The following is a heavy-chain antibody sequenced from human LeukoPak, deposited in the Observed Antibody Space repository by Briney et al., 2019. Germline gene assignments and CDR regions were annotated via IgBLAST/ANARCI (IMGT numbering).Heavy chain of an antibody. V-gene: IGHV4-59*01. J-gene: IGHJ3*02. Sequence: PSETLSLTCSFSGGSISNYYWNWIQRPPGRGLGWVGYIYCSGSTNYNPSLKSRVTISVDTSKSQSSLRLTSVSAAATAVYYCARDRRREAVHAFDNWGQGTKVTVSS. CDR1: GGSISNYY. CDR3: ARDRRREAVHAFDN. D-gene: IGHD6-19*01. CDR2: IYCSGST.